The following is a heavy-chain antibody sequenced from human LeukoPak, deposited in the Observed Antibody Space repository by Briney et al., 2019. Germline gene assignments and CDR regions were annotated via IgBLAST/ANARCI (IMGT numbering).Heavy chain of an antibody. V-gene: IGHV1-2*06. CDR2: INLNSGGT. CDR1: GYTFTDYY. Sequence: ASVKVSCKASGYTFTDYYMHWVRQAPGQGLEWMGRINLNSGGTDYAQKFQGRVTMTRDTSINTAYMELSRLRSDDTAVYYCAREIGGATSFDYWGQGTLVTVSS. D-gene: IGHD1-26*01. J-gene: IGHJ4*02. CDR3: AREIGGATSFDY.